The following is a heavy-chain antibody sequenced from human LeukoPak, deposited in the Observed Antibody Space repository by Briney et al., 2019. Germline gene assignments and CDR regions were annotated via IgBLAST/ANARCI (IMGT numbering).Heavy chain of an antibody. J-gene: IGHJ3*02. V-gene: IGHV4-31*03. CDR1: GGSISSGGYY. Sequence: SQTLSLTCTVSGGSISSGGYYWSWIRQHPGKGLEWIGHIYYSGSTYYNPSLKSRVTISVDTSKNQFSLKLSSVTAADTAVYYCARGPDDAFDIWGQGTMVTVSS. CDR3: ARGPDDAFDI. CDR2: IYYSGST.